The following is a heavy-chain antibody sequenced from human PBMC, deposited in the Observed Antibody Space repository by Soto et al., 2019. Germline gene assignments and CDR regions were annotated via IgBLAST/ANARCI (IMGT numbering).Heavy chain of an antibody. D-gene: IGHD6-19*01. CDR2: ISYDGSNK. CDR3: AKDSEWLDYPSFAY. Sequence: QVQLVESGGGVVQPGRSLRLSCAASGFTLSSYGMHWVRQAPGKGLEWVAVISYDGSNKYYADSVKGRFTISRDNSKITLYLQMNSLRAEDTAVYYWAKDSEWLDYPSFAYWGQGTVVTVSS. J-gene: IGHJ4*02. CDR1: GFTLSSYG. V-gene: IGHV3-30*18.